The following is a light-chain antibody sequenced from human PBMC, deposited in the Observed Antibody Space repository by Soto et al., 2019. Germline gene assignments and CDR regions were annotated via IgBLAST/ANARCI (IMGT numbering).Light chain of an antibody. Sequence: EILLTQSPAAPSLSPGERATLSSRASQRASSYFSWYHQKPGQAPRLLIYNASSRAAGIPARFSGSGSRTDCALTISCLEPEDFAVYCCLRRCSVVPFCQGTRLE. J-gene: IGKJ5*01. CDR3: LRRCSVVP. CDR2: NAS. V-gene: IGKV3-11*01. CDR1: QRASSY.